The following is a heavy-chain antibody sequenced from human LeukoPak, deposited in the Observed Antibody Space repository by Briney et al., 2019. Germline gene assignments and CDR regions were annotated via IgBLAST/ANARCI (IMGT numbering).Heavy chain of an antibody. J-gene: IGHJ5*02. D-gene: IGHD3-10*01. CDR1: GFTFGDYA. CDR3: TTDSPTTDYYGSGSYSP. Sequence: GGSLRLSCTASGFTFGDYAMSWFRQAPGKGLEWVGRIKRKTDGGTADYAAPVKGRFTISRDDSTNTLYLQMNSLKTEDTAVYYCTTDSPTTDYYGSGSYSPWGQGALVTVSS. CDR2: IKRKTDGGTA. V-gene: IGHV3-15*01.